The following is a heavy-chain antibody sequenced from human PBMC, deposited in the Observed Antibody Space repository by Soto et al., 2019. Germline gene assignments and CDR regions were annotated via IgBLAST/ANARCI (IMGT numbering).Heavy chain of an antibody. CDR3: AKEHDIVVVVAATRVPFDY. CDR1: GFTFSSYA. Sequence: EVQLLESGGGLVQPGGSLRLSCAASGFTFSSYAMSWVRQAPGKGLEWVSAISGSGGSTYYADSVKGRFTISRDNSKNTLYLQMNSLRAEDTAVYYCAKEHDIVVVVAATRVPFDYWGQGTLVTVSS. J-gene: IGHJ4*02. D-gene: IGHD2-15*01. CDR2: ISGSGGST. V-gene: IGHV3-23*01.